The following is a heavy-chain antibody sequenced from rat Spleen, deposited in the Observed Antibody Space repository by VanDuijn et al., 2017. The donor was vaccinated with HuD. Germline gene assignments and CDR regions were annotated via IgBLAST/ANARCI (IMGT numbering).Heavy chain of an antibody. Sequence: EVQLVESGGGLVQPGRSLKLSCAASGFTFTDYNMAWIRQAPKKGLEWVATISYDGSSTYYRDYVKGRFTISRDDAKSTLFLQMDSLRSDDTATYYCARHMAGLYVMDAWGQGASVTVSS. CDR2: ISYDGSST. CDR3: ARHMAGLYVMDA. J-gene: IGHJ4*01. D-gene: IGHD1-3*01. V-gene: IGHV5-7*01. CDR1: GFTFTDYN.